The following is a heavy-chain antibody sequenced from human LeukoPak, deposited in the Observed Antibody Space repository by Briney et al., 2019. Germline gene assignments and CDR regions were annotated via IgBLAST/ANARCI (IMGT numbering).Heavy chain of an antibody. J-gene: IGHJ4*02. D-gene: IGHD3-3*01. CDR3: ARAPDDYDFWSGPFDY. CDR1: GYTFTGYY. Sequence: GASVKVSCKASGYTFTGYYMHWVRQAPGQGLEWMGWINPNSGGTNYAQKFQGRVTMTTDTSTSTAYMELRSLRSDDTAVYYCARAPDDYDFWSGPFDYWGRGTLVTVSS. V-gene: IGHV1-2*02. CDR2: INPNSGGT.